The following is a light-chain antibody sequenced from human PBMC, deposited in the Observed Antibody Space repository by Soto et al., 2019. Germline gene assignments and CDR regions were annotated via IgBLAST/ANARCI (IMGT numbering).Light chain of an antibody. J-gene: IGKJ1*01. V-gene: IGKV1-39*01. CDR3: QQSYTSPQT. Sequence: DIQMTQSPASLSASVGDRVTITCRASEIISTSLNWYQQTPGKAPKVLIYAASNLQSGVPSRFSGGGSGTDFTLTISSLQPEDFAVYYCQQSYTSPQTFGQGTKVDIK. CDR2: AAS. CDR1: EIISTS.